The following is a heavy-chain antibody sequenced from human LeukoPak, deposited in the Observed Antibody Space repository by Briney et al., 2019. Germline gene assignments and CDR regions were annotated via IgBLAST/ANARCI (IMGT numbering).Heavy chain of an antibody. CDR2: INSDGSST. CDR3: ATGPGSYYDY. V-gene: IGHV3-74*01. Sequence: GGSLTLSCATSGFTFSSYWMHWVRQAPGKGLVWVSRINSDGSSTTYADSVKGRFTISRDNAKNTVYLQMNSLRAEDTAVYYCATGPGSYYDYWGQGALVTVSS. CDR1: GFTFSSYW. J-gene: IGHJ4*02.